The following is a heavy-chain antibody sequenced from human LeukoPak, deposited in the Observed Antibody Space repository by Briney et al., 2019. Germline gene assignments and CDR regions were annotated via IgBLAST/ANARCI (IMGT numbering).Heavy chain of an antibody. J-gene: IGHJ6*03. CDR1: GVSISSYY. D-gene: IGHD3-22*01. Sequence: SETLSLTCTVSGVSISSYYWSWIRQPAGKGLEWVARIYTSGSTNYNPSLKSRVTMSVDTSKNQFSLKLSSVTAADTAVYYCARVKRATYYYDSSGLYYYYYYMDVWGKGTTVTVSS. CDR3: ARVKRATYYYDSSGLYYYYYYMDV. CDR2: IYTSGST. V-gene: IGHV4-4*07.